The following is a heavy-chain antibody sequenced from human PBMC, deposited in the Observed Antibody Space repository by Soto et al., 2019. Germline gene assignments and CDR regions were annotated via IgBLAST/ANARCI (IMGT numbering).Heavy chain of an antibody. CDR2: IGPRNGPP. J-gene: IGHJ4*02. D-gene: IGHD2-2*03. Sequence: PGGSLRLSCAASGFTFSSNAMNWVRQAPGKGLEWVATIGPRNGPPYYADSVKGRFTISRDNSKNMLYLQMNSLRAEDTAVYYCAKVGYGQWLLCDSWGQGILVTVSS. CDR1: GFTFSSNA. V-gene: IGHV3-23*01. CDR3: AKVGYGQWLLCDS.